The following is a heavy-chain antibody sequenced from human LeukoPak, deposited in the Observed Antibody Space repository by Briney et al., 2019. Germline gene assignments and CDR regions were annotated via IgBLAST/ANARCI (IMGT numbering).Heavy chain of an antibody. CDR1: GYTFTSHD. D-gene: IGHD4-11*01. Sequence: GASVKVSCKASGYTFTSHDINWVRQATGQGLEWMGWMNPNSGGTNYAQKFQGRVTMTRDTSISTAYMELSRLGSDDTAVYYCARGGLPIYYYYMDVWGKGTTVTVSS. V-gene: IGHV1-2*02. CDR2: MNPNSGGT. CDR3: ARGGLPIYYYYMDV. J-gene: IGHJ6*03.